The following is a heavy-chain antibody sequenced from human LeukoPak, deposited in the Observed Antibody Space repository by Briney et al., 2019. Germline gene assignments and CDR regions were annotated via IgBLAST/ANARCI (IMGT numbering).Heavy chain of an antibody. V-gene: IGHV3-48*04. CDR2: ISSSSSTI. D-gene: IGHD3-10*01. J-gene: IGHJ2*01. Sequence: SGGSLRLSCATSGFTFSSYSMNWVRQAPGKGLEWVSYISSSSSTIYYADSVKGRFTISRDNAKNSLYLQMNSLRAEDTAVYYCARRRFGEFDLIWYFDLWGRGTLVTVSS. CDR3: ARRRFGEFDLIWYFDL. CDR1: GFTFSSYS.